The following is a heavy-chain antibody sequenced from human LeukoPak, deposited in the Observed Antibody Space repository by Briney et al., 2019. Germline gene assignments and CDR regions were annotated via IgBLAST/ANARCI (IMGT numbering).Heavy chain of an antibody. CDR1: GFTFSTYW. CDR2: INSDGGTT. J-gene: IGHJ6*02. CDR3: AYCSSTRNGMDV. Sequence: AGGSLRLSCAAPGFTFSTYWMHWVRQAPGKGLVWVSRINSDGGTTNYADSVKGRFTISRDNAKNSLYLQMNSLRAEDTAVYYCAYCSSTRNGMDVWGQGTTVTVSS. V-gene: IGHV3-74*01. D-gene: IGHD2-2*01.